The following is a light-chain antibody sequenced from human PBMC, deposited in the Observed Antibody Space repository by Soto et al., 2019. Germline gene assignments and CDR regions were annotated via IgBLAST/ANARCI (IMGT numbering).Light chain of an antibody. V-gene: IGKV3-20*01. CDR1: QSVASSY. CDR2: GAS. J-gene: IGKJ2*01. Sequence: EIVLTQSPGTPSLSPGEGATLSCRASQSVASSYLAWYQQKPGQAPRLIIYGASNRATGTPDRFSGGGSGTDFPLTISRLEPEDFAVYYCQRYGSSSFTFGQGTNLEIK. CDR3: QRYGSSSFT.